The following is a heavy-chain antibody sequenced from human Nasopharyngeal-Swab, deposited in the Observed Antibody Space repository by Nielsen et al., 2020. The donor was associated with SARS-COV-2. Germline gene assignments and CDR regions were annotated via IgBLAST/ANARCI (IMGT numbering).Heavy chain of an antibody. D-gene: IGHD1-26*01. V-gene: IGHV3-15*01. CDR1: GFTFSNAW. J-gene: IGHJ6*02. CDR3: ARDSRGALPNYYYGMDV. Sequence: GGSLRLSCAASGFTFSNAWMSWVRQAPGKGLEWVGRIKSKTDGGTTDYAAPGKGRFTISRDDSKNTLYLQMNSLKTEETAVYYCARDSRGALPNYYYGMDVWGQGTTVTVSS. CDR2: IKSKTDGGTT.